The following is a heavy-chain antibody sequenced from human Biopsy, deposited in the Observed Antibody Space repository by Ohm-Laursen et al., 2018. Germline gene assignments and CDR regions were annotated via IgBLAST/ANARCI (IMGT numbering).Heavy chain of an antibody. CDR3: ARYASYSGNYGHFDY. V-gene: IGHV1-69*13. CDR2: VIPAFGTT. Sequence: SVKVSCKSSGGAFTTYAIGWVRQAPGQGLGWMGKVIPAFGTTDYAQNFQGRLTLTADESTSTVYMDLTGLRSDDTGIYYCARYASYSGNYGHFDYWGQGTLVTVSS. CDR1: GGAFTTYA. J-gene: IGHJ4*02. D-gene: IGHD1-26*01.